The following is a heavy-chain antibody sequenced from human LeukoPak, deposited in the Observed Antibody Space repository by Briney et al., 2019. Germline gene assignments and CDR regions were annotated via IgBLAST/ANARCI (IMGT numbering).Heavy chain of an antibody. CDR2: INHSGST. CDR1: GGSFSGYY. J-gene: IGHJ6*02. D-gene: IGHD3-3*01. Sequence: SETLSLTCAVYGGSFSGYYWSWIRQPPGKGLEWIGEINHSGSTNYNSSLKSRVTISVDTSKNQFSLKLSSVTAADTAVYYCARAEYYDFWSGYYTGDYYYYGMDVWGQGTTVTVSS. V-gene: IGHV4-34*01. CDR3: ARAEYYDFWSGYYTGDYYYYGMDV.